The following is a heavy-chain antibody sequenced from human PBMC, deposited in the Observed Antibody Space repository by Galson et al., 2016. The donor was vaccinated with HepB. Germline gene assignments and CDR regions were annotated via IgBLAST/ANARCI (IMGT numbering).Heavy chain of an antibody. V-gene: IGHV4-61*05. D-gene: IGHD3-10*01. CDR3: ARIGNYISGVRGMDV. CDR2: MYYSGST. J-gene: IGHJ6*02. CDR1: GGSISSSSYY. Sequence: SETLSLTCSVSGGSISSSSYYWGWIRQTPGKGLEWIGSMYYSGSTTYINPSLKSRVTILVDKSKTQFSLTLNSVTAADTAVYFCARIGNYISGVRGMDVWGQGTTVTVSS.